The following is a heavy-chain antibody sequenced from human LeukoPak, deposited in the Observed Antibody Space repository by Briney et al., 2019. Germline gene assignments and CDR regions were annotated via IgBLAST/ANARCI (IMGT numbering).Heavy chain of an antibody. Sequence: PSETLSLTCTVSGGSISSFYWSWIRQPPGKGLEWIGYIDHSGTTNYIPSLKSRVTISVDTSKNQFSLKLSSVTAADTAVYYCARGLYSSRTRTNWFDPWGQGTLVTVSS. CDR2: IDHSGTT. CDR3: ARGLYSSRTRTNWFDP. CDR1: GGSISSFY. J-gene: IGHJ5*02. D-gene: IGHD6-13*01. V-gene: IGHV4-59*01.